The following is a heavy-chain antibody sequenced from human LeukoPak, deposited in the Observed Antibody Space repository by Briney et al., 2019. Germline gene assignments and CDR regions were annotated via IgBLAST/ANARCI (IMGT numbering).Heavy chain of an antibody. CDR3: ARGDYYGSGSYQYYYMDV. CDR1: GYTFTSYD. V-gene: IGHV1-8*01. Sequence: GASVKVSCKASGYTFTSYDINWVRQATGQGLEWMGWMNPNSGNTGYAQKFQGRVTMTRNTSISTAYMELSSLRSEDTAVYYCARGDYYGSGSYQYYYMDVWGKGTTVTISS. J-gene: IGHJ6*03. CDR2: MNPNSGNT. D-gene: IGHD3-10*01.